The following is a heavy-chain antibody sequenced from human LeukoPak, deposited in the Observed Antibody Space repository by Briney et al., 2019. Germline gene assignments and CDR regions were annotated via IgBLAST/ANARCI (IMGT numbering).Heavy chain of an antibody. J-gene: IGHJ5*02. CDR3: ARDPWGYQLLFWFDP. CDR2: IWYGGSNK. V-gene: IGHV3-33*01. D-gene: IGHD2-2*01. Sequence: RGSLRLSCAASGFTFSSYGMHWVRQAPGKGLEWVAVIWYGGSNKYYADSVKGRFTISRDNSKNTLYLQMNSLGAEDTAVYYCARDPWGYQLLFWFDPWGQGTLVTVSS. CDR1: GFTFSSYG.